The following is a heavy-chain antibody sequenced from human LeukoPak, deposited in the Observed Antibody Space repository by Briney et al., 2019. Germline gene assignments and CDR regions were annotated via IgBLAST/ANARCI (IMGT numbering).Heavy chain of an antibody. V-gene: IGHV4-4*07. CDR2: IYTSGST. D-gene: IGHD3-22*01. J-gene: IGHJ3*02. Sequence: PSETLSLTCTVSGGSISSYYWSWIRQPAGKGLEWIGRIYTSGSTNYNPSLKSRVTISVDTSKNQFSLKLSSVTAADTAVYYCARDGGDTMIVADAFDIWGQGTMVTVSS. CDR3: ARDGGDTMIVADAFDI. CDR1: GGSISSYY.